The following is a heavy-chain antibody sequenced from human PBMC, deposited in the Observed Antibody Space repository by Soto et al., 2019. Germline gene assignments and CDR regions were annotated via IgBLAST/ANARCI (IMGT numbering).Heavy chain of an antibody. Sequence: PSETLSLTCAVYGGSFSGYYWSWIRQPPGKGLEWIGEINHSGSTNYNPSLKSRVTISVDTSKNQFSLKLSSVTAADTAVYYCARGPNIVLMVYAALDYWGQGTLVTVFS. CDR2: INHSGST. V-gene: IGHV4-34*01. CDR3: ARGPNIVLMVYAALDY. J-gene: IGHJ4*02. D-gene: IGHD2-8*01. CDR1: GGSFSGYY.